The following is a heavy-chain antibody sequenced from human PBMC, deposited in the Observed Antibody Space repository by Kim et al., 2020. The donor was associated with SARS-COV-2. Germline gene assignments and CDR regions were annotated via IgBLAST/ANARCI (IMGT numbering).Heavy chain of an antibody. CDR3: SKEQDETSPFHY. D-gene: IGHD2-15*01. J-gene: IGHJ4*02. Sequence: SADSVKGRFTISRDNSRNMLYLQMNSLRVEDTAIYYCSKEQDETSPFHYWGQGILVTVSS. V-gene: IGHV3-23*01.